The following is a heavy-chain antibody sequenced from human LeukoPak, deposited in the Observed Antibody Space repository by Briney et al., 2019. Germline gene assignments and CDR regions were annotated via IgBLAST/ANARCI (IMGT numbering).Heavy chain of an antibody. Sequence: ASVKVSCKASGYTFTGYYMHWVRQAPGQGLERMGWINPNSGGTNYAQKFQGRVTMTRDTSISTAYMELSRLRSDDTAVYYCARAPGGLVAFDIWGQGTMVTVSS. D-gene: IGHD6-19*01. V-gene: IGHV1-2*02. CDR2: INPNSGGT. CDR1: GYTFTGYY. CDR3: ARAPGGLVAFDI. J-gene: IGHJ3*02.